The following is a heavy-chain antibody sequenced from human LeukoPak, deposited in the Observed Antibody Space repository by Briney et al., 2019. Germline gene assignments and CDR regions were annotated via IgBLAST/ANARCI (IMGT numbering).Heavy chain of an antibody. CDR1: GYTFTSYG. J-gene: IGHJ6*02. D-gene: IGHD2-2*01. Sequence: ASVTVSCTASGYTFTSYGINWVRQATGQGLEWMGWMNPNSGNTGYAQKFQGRVTMTRNTSISTAYMELSSLRSEDTAVYYCARSCSSTSCFWDYYYYYGMDVWGQGTTVTVSS. CDR2: MNPNSGNT. V-gene: IGHV1-8*02. CDR3: ARSCSSTSCFWDYYYYYGMDV.